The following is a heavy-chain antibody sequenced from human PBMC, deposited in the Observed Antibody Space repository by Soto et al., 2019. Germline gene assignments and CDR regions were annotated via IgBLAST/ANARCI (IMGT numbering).Heavy chain of an antibody. CDR2: MNPNSGNT. CDR3: ARGQHLTTVTNYYYYYYMDV. CDR1: GYTFTSYD. J-gene: IGHJ6*03. V-gene: IGHV1-8*01. D-gene: IGHD4-4*01. Sequence: ASVKVSCKASGYTFTSYDINWVRQATGQGLEWMGWMNPNSGNTGYAQKFQGRVTMTRNTSISTAYMELSSLRSEDTAVYYCARGQHLTTVTNYYYYYYMDVWGKGNTVTVSS.